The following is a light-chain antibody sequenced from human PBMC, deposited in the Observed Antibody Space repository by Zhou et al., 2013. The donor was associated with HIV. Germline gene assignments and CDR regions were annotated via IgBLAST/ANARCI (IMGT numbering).Light chain of an antibody. CDR2: GAS. CDR1: QSVGNN. J-gene: IGKJ5*01. CDR3: QQRTFRQGVT. Sequence: EIVMTQSPATLSVSPGERATLYCRASQSVGNNLAWYQQKPGQAPRLLIYGASTRATGLPNRFSGSGSGTDFSLIISSLEPEDFAVYYCQQRTFRQGVTFGQGTRLDIK. V-gene: IGKV3D-15*01.